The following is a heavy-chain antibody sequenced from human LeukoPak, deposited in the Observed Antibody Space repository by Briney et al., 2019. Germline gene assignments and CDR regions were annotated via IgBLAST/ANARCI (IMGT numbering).Heavy chain of an antibody. V-gene: IGHV1-18*01. J-gene: IGHJ4*02. CDR3: ARYAAGRDLDF. CDR1: GYTFIEYG. CDR2: ISAYNGNT. Sequence: GASVKVSCKASGYTFIEYGISWVRQAPGQGLDWMGWISAYNGNTNCAQKFQGRVTMTTDTSTNTAHMELGSLTSDDTAVYFCARYAAGRDLDFWGQGTLVTVSS. D-gene: IGHD6-13*01.